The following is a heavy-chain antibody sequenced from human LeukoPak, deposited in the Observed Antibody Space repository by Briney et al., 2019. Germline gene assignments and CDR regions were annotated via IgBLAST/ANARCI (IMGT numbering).Heavy chain of an antibody. CDR3: ARAREKGGYFDY. Sequence: PGGSLRHSCPASGFTLSTYGMHWVRQAPGKGLEWVAFIRYDGSNKYFAASLKGRFTISPDNFQNTLYLQMNSLRAEDTAVYYCARAREKGGYFDYWGQGTLVTVSS. D-gene: IGHD1-26*01. V-gene: IGHV3-30*02. CDR1: GFTLSTYG. CDR2: IRYDGSNK. J-gene: IGHJ4*02.